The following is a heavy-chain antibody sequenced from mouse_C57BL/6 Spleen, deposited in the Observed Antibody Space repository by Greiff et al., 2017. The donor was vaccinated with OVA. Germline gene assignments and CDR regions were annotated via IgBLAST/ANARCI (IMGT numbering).Heavy chain of an antibody. J-gene: IGHJ3*01. Sequence: VQLQESGAELVKPGASVKMSCKASGYTFTSYWITWVKQRPGQGLEWIGDIYPGSGSTNYNEKFKSKAPLTVDKSSSTAYMQLSSLTSEDAAVYYCARARLVERAYWGQGTRVTVSA. CDR3: ARARLVERAY. V-gene: IGHV1-55*01. CDR2: IYPGSGST. D-gene: IGHD3-2*02. CDR1: GYTFTSYW.